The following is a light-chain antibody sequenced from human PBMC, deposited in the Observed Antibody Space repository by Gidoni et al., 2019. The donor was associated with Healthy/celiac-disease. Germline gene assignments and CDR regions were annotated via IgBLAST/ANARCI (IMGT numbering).Light chain of an antibody. J-gene: IGLJ2*01. CDR1: KLGDKY. CDR3: QAWDSSTAGV. V-gene: IGLV3-1*01. CDR2: QDS. Sequence: SYELTRPPSVSVSPGQTASITCSGAKLGDKYACWYQQKPGQSPVLVIYQDSKRPSGIPERFSGSNSGNTATLTISGTQAMDEADYYCQAWDSSTAGVFGGGTKLTVL.